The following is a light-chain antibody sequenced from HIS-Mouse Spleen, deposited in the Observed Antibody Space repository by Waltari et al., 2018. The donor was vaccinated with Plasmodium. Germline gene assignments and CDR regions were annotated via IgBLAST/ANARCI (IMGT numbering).Light chain of an antibody. CDR1: NIGGNN. CDR2: RDS. J-gene: IGLJ3*02. CDR3: QVWDSSTV. Sequence: SYELTQPLSVSVALGQPARITCGGNNIGGNNVHWYQQKPGQAPVLVIYRDSNRPSGTPERFSGSNSGNTATLTISRAQAGDEADYYCQVWDSSTVFGGGTKLTVL. V-gene: IGLV3-9*01.